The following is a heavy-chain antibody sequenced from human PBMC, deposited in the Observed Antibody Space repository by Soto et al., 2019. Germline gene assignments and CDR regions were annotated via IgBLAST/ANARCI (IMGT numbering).Heavy chain of an antibody. CDR1: GFTFSSYG. CDR3: ARPRASGYSYGYGGGAFDI. CDR2: IWYDGSNK. J-gene: IGHJ3*02. D-gene: IGHD5-18*01. Sequence: GGSLRLSCAASGFTFSSYGMHWVRQAPGKGLEWVAVIWYDGSNKYYADSAKGRFTISRDNSKNTLYLQMNSLRAEDTAVYYCARPRASGYSYGYGGGAFDIWGQGTMVTVSS. V-gene: IGHV3-33*01.